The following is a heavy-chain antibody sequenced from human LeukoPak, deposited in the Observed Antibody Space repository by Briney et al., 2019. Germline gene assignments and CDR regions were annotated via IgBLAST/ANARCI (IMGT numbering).Heavy chain of an antibody. V-gene: IGHV1-2*02. D-gene: IGHD6-19*01. CDR1: GYTFTGYY. Sequence: ASVKVSCKASGYTFTGYYMHWVRQAPGQGLEWMGWINPNSGGTNYAQKFQGRVTMTRDTSISTAYMELSRLRSDDTAVYYCARGAVAGTGYYYYYMDVWGKGTTVTVSS. CDR2: INPNSGGT. J-gene: IGHJ6*03. CDR3: ARGAVAGTGYYYYYMDV.